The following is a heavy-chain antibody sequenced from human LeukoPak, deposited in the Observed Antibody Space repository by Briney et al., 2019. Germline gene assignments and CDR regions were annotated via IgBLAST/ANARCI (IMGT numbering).Heavy chain of an antibody. D-gene: IGHD3-22*01. CDR2: IYYSGST. J-gene: IGHJ4*02. CDR1: GGSISSYF. CDR3: ARVGVHYDSSGYYPD. Sequence: SETLSLTCTVSGGSISSYFWSWIRQPPGKGLEWIGYIYYSGSTNYNPSLKSRVTISVDTSKNQFSLKLSSVTAADTAVYYCARVGVHYDSSGYYPDWGQGTLVTVSS. V-gene: IGHV4-59*01.